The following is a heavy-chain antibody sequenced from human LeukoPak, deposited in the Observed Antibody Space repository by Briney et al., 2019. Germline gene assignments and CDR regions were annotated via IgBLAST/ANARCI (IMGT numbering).Heavy chain of an antibody. CDR2: IYYSGST. Sequence: SETLSLTRTVSGGSMSSSSYYWGWIRQPPGKGLEWIGSIYYSGSTYYNPSLKSRFTISVDTSKNQFSLKLSSVTAADTAVYYCATDYGDYVGYWGQGTMVTVSS. D-gene: IGHD4-17*01. V-gene: IGHV4-39*02. J-gene: IGHJ3*01. CDR1: GGSMSSSSYY. CDR3: ATDYGDYVGY.